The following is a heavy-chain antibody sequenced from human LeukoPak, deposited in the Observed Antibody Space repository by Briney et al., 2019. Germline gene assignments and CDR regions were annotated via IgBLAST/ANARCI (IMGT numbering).Heavy chain of an antibody. CDR3: ARVLRYFDWLPIDY. CDR1: GYTFTSYG. CDR2: ISAYNGNT. D-gene: IGHD3-9*01. Sequence: ASVKVSCKASGYTFTSYGISWVRQAPGQGLEWMGWISAYNGNTNYAQKLQGRVTMTTDTSTSTAYMELRSLRSDDTAVYYCARVLRYFDWLPIDYWGQGTLVTVSS. V-gene: IGHV1-18*01. J-gene: IGHJ4*02.